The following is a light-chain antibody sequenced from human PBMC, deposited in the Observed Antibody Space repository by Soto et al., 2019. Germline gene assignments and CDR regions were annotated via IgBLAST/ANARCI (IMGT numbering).Light chain of an antibody. CDR1: QSFRGL. Sequence: EVVLTQSPVTLSLSPGERATLSCRASQSFRGLLAWYQQKPGQAHRLLIYDAYNRATGIPPRFSGSGSGTDFTITISSLEPEDSAVYYCQQRHMWPTTFGQGARLEIK. V-gene: IGKV3-11*01. CDR3: QQRHMWPTT. CDR2: DAY. J-gene: IGKJ5*01.